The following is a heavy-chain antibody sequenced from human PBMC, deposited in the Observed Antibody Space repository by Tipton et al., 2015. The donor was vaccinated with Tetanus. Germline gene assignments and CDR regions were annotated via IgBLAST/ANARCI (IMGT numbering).Heavy chain of an antibody. D-gene: IGHD3-9*01. CDR2: IYYSGTT. CDR1: DGPVSSGGFY. J-gene: IGHJ4*02. Sequence: LRLSCSVSDGPVSSGGFYWGWVRQVTGKGLEWIGNIYYSGTTYYTPSLRGRLSISVDTSKNQFSLKLTSVTAADTAVYYCARATEHDIMTGYDNWGPGTQVTVSS. V-gene: IGHV4-31*03. CDR3: ARATEHDIMTGYDN.